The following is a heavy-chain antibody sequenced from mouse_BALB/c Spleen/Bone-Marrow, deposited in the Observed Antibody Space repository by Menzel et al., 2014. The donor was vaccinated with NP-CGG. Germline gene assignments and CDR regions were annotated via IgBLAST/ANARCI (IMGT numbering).Heavy chain of an antibody. CDR3: ARGGDYDWFAY. V-gene: IGHV1S56*01. J-gene: IGHJ3*01. CDR2: IYPGNVNT. Sequence: VQLQQSGPELVKPGASVRISCKASGYTFTSYYIHWVKQRPGQGLEWIGWIYPGNVNTKYNEKFKGKATLTADKSSSTAYMQLSSLTSEDSAAYFCARGGDYDWFAYWGQGTLVTVSA. CDR1: GYTFTSYY. D-gene: IGHD2-4*01.